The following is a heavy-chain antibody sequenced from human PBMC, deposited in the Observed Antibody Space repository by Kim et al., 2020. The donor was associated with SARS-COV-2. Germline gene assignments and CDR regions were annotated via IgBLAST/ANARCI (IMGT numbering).Heavy chain of an antibody. V-gene: IGHV3-21*01. D-gene: IGHD3-16*01. CDR1: GFTFSSYS. CDR2: ISSSSSYI. J-gene: IGHJ6*02. Sequence: GGSLRLSCAASGFTFSSYSMNWVRQAPGKGLEWVSSISSSSSYIYYADSVKGRFTISRDNAKNSLYLQMNSLRAEDTAVYYCARDLWGVYYYGMDVWGQGTTVTVSS. CDR3: ARDLWGVYYYGMDV.